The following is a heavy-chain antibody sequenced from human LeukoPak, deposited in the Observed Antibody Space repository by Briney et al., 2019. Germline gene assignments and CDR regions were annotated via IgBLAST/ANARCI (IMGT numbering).Heavy chain of an antibody. Sequence: ASVKVSCKASGYTFTGYYMNWVRQAPGQGLEWMGWINPNSGGTNYAQKFQGRVTMTRDTSISTAYMELSRLRSDDTAVYYCARGPNWDDVGYFVHWGEGTRVTVSS. CDR2: INPNSGGT. D-gene: IGHD1-1*01. V-gene: IGHV1-2*02. CDR1: GYTFTGYY. J-gene: IGHJ4*02. CDR3: ARGPNWDDVGYFVH.